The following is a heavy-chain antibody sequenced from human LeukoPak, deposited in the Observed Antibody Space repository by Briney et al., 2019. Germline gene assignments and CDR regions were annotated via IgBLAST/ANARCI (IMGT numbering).Heavy chain of an antibody. D-gene: IGHD3-3*01. CDR1: GYTFTGYF. J-gene: IGHJ4*02. V-gene: IGHV1-2*02. CDR2: INPHSGGT. Sequence: GASVKVSCKASGYTFTGYFMHWVRQAPGQGLEWMGWINPHSGGTDNAQNFQVRVTMTRDTSINTAYMELTRMTSDDTAVYFCARGGGTSGPELDYWGQGTLVTVSA. CDR3: ARGGGTSGPELDY.